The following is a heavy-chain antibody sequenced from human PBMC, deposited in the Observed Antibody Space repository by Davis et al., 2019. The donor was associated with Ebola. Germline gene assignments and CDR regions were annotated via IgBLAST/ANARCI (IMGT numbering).Heavy chain of an antibody. CDR2: IYYSGGT. J-gene: IGHJ4*02. D-gene: IGHD3-22*01. CDR3: ARMGLSSGYYFFDY. Sequence: SETLSLTCTVSGGSISSGGYYWSWIRQHPGKGLEWIGYIYYSGGTNYNPSLKSRVSISMDTSKNQFSLKLSSVTAADTAVYYCARMGLSSGYYFFDYWGQGTLVTVSS. V-gene: IGHV4-61*08. CDR1: GGSISSGGYY.